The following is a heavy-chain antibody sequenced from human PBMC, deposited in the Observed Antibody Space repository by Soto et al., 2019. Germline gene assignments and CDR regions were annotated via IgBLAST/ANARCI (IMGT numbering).Heavy chain of an antibody. CDR3: ARHDRLAWAEYFQH. CDR2: IYYSGST. Sequence: SETLSLTCTVSGGSISSGDYYWSWIRQPPGKGLEWIGYIYYSGSTNYNPSLKSRVTISVDTSKNQFSLKLSSVTAADTAVYYCARHDRLAWAEYFQHWGQGTLVTVSS. V-gene: IGHV4-30-4*01. J-gene: IGHJ1*01. CDR1: GGSISSGDYY. D-gene: IGHD1-1*01.